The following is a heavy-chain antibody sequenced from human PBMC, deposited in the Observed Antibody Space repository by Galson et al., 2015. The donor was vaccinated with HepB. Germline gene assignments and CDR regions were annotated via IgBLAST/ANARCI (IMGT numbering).Heavy chain of an antibody. Sequence: SVKVSCKASGGSFSDFPVHWVRQVPRHGFEWIGKFIPFVGLSTSARNLQGRVTINADNSTNTAYMELSSLTSADTAIYYCARGLPIVWTRGVMSGGGLDVWGQGTTVIV. CDR2: FIPFVGLS. V-gene: IGHV1-69*04. J-gene: IGHJ6*02. CDR3: ARGLPIVWTRGVMSGGGLDV. D-gene: IGHD3-10*01. CDR1: GGSFSDFP.